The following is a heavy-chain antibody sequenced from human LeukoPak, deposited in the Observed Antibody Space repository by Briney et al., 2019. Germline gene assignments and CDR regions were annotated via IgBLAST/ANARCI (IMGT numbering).Heavy chain of an antibody. Sequence: GGSLRLSCAVSGFTFSDYWMTWVRQAPGKGLEWVAVISYDGSNKYYADSVKGRFTISRDNSKNTLYLQMNSLRADDTAVYYCAKPVVVIAMSAFDIWGQGTMVTVSS. D-gene: IGHD2-21*01. CDR1: GFTFSDYW. CDR3: AKPVVVIAMSAFDI. V-gene: IGHV3-30*18. J-gene: IGHJ3*02. CDR2: ISYDGSNK.